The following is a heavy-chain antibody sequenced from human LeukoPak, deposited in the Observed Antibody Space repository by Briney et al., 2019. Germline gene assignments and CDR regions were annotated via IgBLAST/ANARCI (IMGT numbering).Heavy chain of an antibody. CDR3: ARGRRGPSDAFDI. J-gene: IGHJ3*02. CDR2: TYYSGST. CDR1: GDSITGYY. V-gene: IGHV4-59*01. Sequence: SETLSLTCTVSGDSITGYYWTWVRQPPGKGLEWIGYTYYSGSTNYNPSLTSRVTISVDTSRNQFSLKLSSVTAADTAVYYCARGRRGPSDAFDIWGQGTMVTVSS.